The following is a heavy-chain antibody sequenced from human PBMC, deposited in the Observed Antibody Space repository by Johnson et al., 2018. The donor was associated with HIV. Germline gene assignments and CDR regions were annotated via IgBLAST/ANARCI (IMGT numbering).Heavy chain of an antibody. J-gene: IGHJ3*02. CDR2: IKWNGGGT. Sequence: MQLVESGGGVVRPGGSLRLSCAAAGFTSDDYGMSWVRQAPGKGLEWVSGIKWNGGGTGYADSVKGRFTISRDNAKNSLYLQMNSLRAEDTALYYCARELWELNAFDIWGQGTLVTVSS. V-gene: IGHV3-20*04. CDR3: ARELWELNAFDI. D-gene: IGHD1-26*01. CDR1: GFTSDDYG.